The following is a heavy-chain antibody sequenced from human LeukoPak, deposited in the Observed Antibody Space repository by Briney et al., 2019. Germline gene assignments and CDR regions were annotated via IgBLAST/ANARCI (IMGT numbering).Heavy chain of an antibody. CDR3: ARAQYSSSSLYPFDY. J-gene: IGHJ4*02. V-gene: IGHV1-18*01. CDR1: GYTFTSYG. D-gene: IGHD6-6*01. Sequence: GASVKVSCKASGYTFTSYGISWVRQAPGQGLEWMGWISAYNGNTNYAQKLQGRVTMTTDTSTSTAYVELRSLRSDDTAVYYCARAQYSSSSLYPFDYWGQGTLVTVSS. CDR2: ISAYNGNT.